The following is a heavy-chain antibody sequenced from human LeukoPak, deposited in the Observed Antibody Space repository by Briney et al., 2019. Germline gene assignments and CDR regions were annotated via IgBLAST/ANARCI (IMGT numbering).Heavy chain of an antibody. CDR1: GGSISTDNCY. Sequence: SETLSLTCTVSGGSISTDNCYWGWIRQPAGKGLEWIGRIYTSGSTNYNPSLKSRVTMSVDTSKNQFSLKLSSVTAADTAVYYCARDLTWFGEFYPDYWGQGTLVTVSS. J-gene: IGHJ4*02. V-gene: IGHV4-61*02. D-gene: IGHD3-10*01. CDR3: ARDLTWFGEFYPDY. CDR2: IYTSGST.